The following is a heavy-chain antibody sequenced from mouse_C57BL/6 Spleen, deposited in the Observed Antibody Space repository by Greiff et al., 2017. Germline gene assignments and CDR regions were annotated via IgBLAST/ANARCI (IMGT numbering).Heavy chain of an antibody. Sequence: QVQLQQSGAELVKPGASVKISCKASGYAFSSYWMNWVKQRPGKGLEWIGQIYPGDGDTNYNGKFKGKATLTADKSSSTAYMQLSSLTSEDSAVYFCARSECLYAMDYWGQGTSVTVSS. D-gene: IGHD6-1*01. V-gene: IGHV1-80*01. CDR2: IYPGDGDT. CDR3: ARSECLYAMDY. J-gene: IGHJ4*01. CDR1: GYAFSSYW.